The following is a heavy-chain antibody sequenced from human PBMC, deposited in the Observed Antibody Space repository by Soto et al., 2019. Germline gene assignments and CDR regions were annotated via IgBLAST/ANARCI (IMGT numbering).Heavy chain of an antibody. CDR1: GFTFSSYV. CDR2: ISYDGSNK. Sequence: QVQLVESGGGVVQPGRSLRLSCAASGFTFSSYVMHWVRQAPGKGLEWVAVISYDGSNKYYADSVKGRFTISRDNSKNTLYMQMNSLRAEDTAVYYCARGKLGTSDSSGYPPGYWGQGTLVTVSS. J-gene: IGHJ4*02. CDR3: ARGKLGTSDSSGYPPGY. V-gene: IGHV3-30-3*01. D-gene: IGHD3-22*01.